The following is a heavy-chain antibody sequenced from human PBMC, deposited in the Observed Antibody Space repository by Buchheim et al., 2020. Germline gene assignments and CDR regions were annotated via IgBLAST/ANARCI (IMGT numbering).Heavy chain of an antibody. CDR3: ARRYCSSTSCYRADWFDP. CDR1: GFTFSSYW. CDR2: IKQDGSEK. Sequence: EVQLVESGGGLVQPGGSLRLSCAASGFTFSSYWMSWVRQAPGKGLEWVANIKQDGSEKYYVDSVKGRFTISRDNAKNSLDLEMNSLRAEDTAVYYCARRYCSSTSCYRADWFDPWGQGTL. V-gene: IGHV3-7*01. J-gene: IGHJ5*02. D-gene: IGHD2-2*02.